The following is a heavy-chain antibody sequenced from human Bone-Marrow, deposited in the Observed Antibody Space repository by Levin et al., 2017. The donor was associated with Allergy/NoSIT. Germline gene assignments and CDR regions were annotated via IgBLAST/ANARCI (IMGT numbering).Heavy chain of an antibody. Sequence: PGGSLRLSCTASGFTFDIFAMSWVRQAPGKGLEWVSTISGSGGSAYFADSVKGRFSISRDNSKNTLYLQMKSLRAEDTATYYCAKETTAAPGGVNWIDSWGQGTLVTVSS. D-gene: IGHD6-13*01. J-gene: IGHJ5*01. CDR2: ISGSGGSA. V-gene: IGHV3-23*01. CDR3: AKETTAAPGGVNWIDS. CDR1: GFTFDIFA.